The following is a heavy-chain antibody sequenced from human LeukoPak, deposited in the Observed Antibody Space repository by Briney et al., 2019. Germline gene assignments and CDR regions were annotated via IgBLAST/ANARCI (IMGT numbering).Heavy chain of an antibody. J-gene: IGHJ4*02. CDR2: ISWNSGSI. CDR1: GFTFSSYA. D-gene: IGHD2-15*01. Sequence: GGSLRLSCAASGFTFSSYAMNWVRQAPGKGLEWVSGISWNSGSIGYADSVKGRFTISRDNAKNSLYLQMNSLRAEDAALYYCAKDLLRYCSGGSCYSGFDYWGQGTLVTVSS. CDR3: AKDLLRYCSGGSCYSGFDY. V-gene: IGHV3-9*01.